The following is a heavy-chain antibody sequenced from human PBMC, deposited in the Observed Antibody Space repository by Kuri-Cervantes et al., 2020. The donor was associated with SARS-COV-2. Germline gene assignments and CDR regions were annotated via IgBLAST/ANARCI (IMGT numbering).Heavy chain of an antibody. CDR3: ARDSLAVAGTLVD. Sequence: ASVKVTFKASGYTFTSYGISWVRQAPGQWLAWMGWSSAYNGNTNYAQKLHGRVTMNSDTSTCTAYMELRSLRSDDTAVYYCARDSLAVAGTLVDWGQGTLVTVSS. V-gene: IGHV1-18*04. CDR2: SSAYNGNT. D-gene: IGHD6-19*01. CDR1: GYTFTSYG. J-gene: IGHJ4*02.